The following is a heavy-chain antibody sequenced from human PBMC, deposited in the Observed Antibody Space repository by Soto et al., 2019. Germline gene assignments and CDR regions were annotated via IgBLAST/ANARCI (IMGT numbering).Heavy chain of an antibody. CDR2: ISAYNGNT. CDR3: ARDRPLQDDFWGGANPLFDY. CDR1: GYTFTSYG. V-gene: IGHV1-18*01. J-gene: IGHJ4*02. D-gene: IGHD3-3*01. Sequence: QVQLVQSGAEVKKPGASVKVSCKASGYTFTSYGISWVRQAPGQGLEWMGWISAYNGNTNYAQKLQGRVTMTTDTPTRTAYMERRSLRSEDTAVYSCARDRPLQDDFWGGANPLFDYWGRGTLVPVPS.